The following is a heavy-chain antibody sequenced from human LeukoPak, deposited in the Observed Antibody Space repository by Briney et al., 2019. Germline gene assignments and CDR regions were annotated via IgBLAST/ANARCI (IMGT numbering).Heavy chain of an antibody. D-gene: IGHD1-26*01. Sequence: PSETLSLTCTVSGGSIGSYYWSRIRQPPGKGLEWIGYIYYSGSTNYNPSLKSRVTISVDTSKNQFSLKLSSVTAADTAVYYCARTSGSYFYYYGMDVWGQGTTVTVSS. CDR2: IYYSGST. V-gene: IGHV4-59*01. J-gene: IGHJ6*02. CDR3: ARTSGSYFYYYGMDV. CDR1: GGSIGSYY.